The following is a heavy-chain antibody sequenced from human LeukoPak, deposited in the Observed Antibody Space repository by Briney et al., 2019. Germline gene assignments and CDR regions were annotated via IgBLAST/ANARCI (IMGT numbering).Heavy chain of an antibody. CDR3: ASEFYVWGSYRYFYFDY. CDR2: INHSGST. CDR1: GGSLSGDY. D-gene: IGHD3-16*02. J-gene: IGHJ4*02. Sequence: SETLSLTCAVYGGSLSGDYWTWIRQPPGKGLEWIGEINHSGSTNYNPSLKSRVTISVDTSKNQFSLKLSSVTAADTAVYYCASEFYVWGSYRYFYFDYWGQGTLVTVSS. V-gene: IGHV4-34*01.